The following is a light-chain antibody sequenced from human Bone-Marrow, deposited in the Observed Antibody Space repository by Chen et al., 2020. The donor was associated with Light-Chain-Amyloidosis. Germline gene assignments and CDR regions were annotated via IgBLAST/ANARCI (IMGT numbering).Light chain of an antibody. J-gene: IGKJ3*01. Sequence: EIVLTQSPATLSLSPGERATLSCRASQSVSSYLAWYQQKPGQAPRLLIYDASNRATGIPARYSGSGSRTDFTHTISSLEPEDFAVYYCQQRSNGFTFGPGTKVDIK. CDR3: QQRSNGFT. CDR2: DAS. V-gene: IGKV3-11*01. CDR1: QSVSSY.